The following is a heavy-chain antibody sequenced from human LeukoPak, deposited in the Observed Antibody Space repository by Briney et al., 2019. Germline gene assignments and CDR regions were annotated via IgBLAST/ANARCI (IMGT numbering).Heavy chain of an antibody. J-gene: IGHJ2*01. CDR2: IYSAGST. CDR1: GFTVSSNH. Sequence: GGSLRLSCAASGFTVSSNHMSWVRQGPGKGLEWVSLIYSAGSTYYADSVMGRFTISRDNSKNTLYLQMNSLRAEDTAVYYCARDPKTYYYDSSGYWYFDLWGRGTLVTVSS. D-gene: IGHD3-22*01. CDR3: ARDPKTYYYDSSGYWYFDL. V-gene: IGHV3-53*01.